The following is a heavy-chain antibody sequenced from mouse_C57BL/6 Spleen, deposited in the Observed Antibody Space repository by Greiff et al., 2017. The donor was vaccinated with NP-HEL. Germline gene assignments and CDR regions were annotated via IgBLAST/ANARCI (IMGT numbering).Heavy chain of an antibody. D-gene: IGHD1-1*01. CDR2: IDPEDGDT. V-gene: IGHV14-1*01. CDR1: GFNIKDYY. Sequence: DVKLVESGAELVRPGASVKLSCTASGFNIKDYYMHWVKQRPEQGLEWIGRIDPEDGDTEYAPKFQGKATMTADTSSNTAYLQLSSLTSEDTAVYYCTTWGYYGSSSYAMDYWGQGTSVTVSS. CDR3: TTWGYYGSSSYAMDY. J-gene: IGHJ4*01.